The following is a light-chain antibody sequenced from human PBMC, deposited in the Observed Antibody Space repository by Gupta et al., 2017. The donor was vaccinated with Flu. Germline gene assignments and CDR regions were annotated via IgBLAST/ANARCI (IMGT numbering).Light chain of an antibody. J-gene: IGLJ3*02. CDR1: NIGGKS. CDR2: DDS. V-gene: IGLV3-21*02. Sequence: SYVLTQPPSVSVAPGPTATITWGGNNIGGKSVHWYQHKPGQAPLLVVYDDSDRPSGIPERISGANSGTTATLTISRVEAGDEADYYCHVWDSSSDHPVFGGGTKVTVL. CDR3: HVWDSSSDHPV.